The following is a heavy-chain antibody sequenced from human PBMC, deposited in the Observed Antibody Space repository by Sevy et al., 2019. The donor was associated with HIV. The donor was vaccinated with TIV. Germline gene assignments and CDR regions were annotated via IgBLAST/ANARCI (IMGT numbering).Heavy chain of an antibody. CDR1: GFTFSKYS. CDR3: AREGCTKPHDY. J-gene: IGHJ4*02. V-gene: IGHV3-23*01. Sequence: GVSLRLSYAASGFTFSKYSMSWVRQPPGKGLEWVSTLSFGCGEINYADSVKGRFTISRDNSKSSVYLQMNNLRPEDTAVYYCAREGCTKPHDYWGQGTRVTVSS. D-gene: IGHD2-8*01. CDR2: LSFGCGEI.